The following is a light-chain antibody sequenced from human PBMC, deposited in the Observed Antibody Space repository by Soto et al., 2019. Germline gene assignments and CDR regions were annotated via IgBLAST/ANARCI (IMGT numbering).Light chain of an antibody. J-gene: IGLJ3*02. Sequence: QSVLTQPASVSGSPGQSITISCTGTSSDVGSYNLVSWYQQHPGKAPKLMIYEVSKRPSGVSNRFSGSKSGTTASLTIPGLQAEDEADYYCCSYAGSSVWVFGGGTKLTVL. CDR2: EVS. V-gene: IGLV2-23*02. CDR3: CSYAGSSVWV. CDR1: SSDVGSYNL.